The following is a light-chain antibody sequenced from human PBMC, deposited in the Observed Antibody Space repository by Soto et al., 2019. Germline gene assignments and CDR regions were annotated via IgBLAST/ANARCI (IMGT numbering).Light chain of an antibody. CDR1: QSVSSQ. CDR3: QPRSNWPWT. CDR2: DAS. J-gene: IGKJ1*01. Sequence: EIVLTQSPATLSLSPGERATLSCRASQSVSSQLAWYQHKPGQAPSLLIYDASKRATGIPARFSGSGSGTDFTLTISSLEPEDFAVYYCQPRSNWPWTFGQGTKAEI. V-gene: IGKV3-11*01.